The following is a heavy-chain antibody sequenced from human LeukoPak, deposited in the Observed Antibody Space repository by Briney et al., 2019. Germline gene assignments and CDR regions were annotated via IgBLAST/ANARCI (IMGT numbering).Heavy chain of an antibody. CDR1: GGSISSYY. J-gene: IGHJ4*02. Sequence: PSETLSLTCTVSGGSISSYYWSWIRQPPGKGLEWIGYIYYSGSTNYNPSLKSRVTISVDTSKNQFSLKLSSVTAADTAVYYCASQYTFDDFWSPNFDYWGQGTLVTVSS. CDR2: IYYSGST. V-gene: IGHV4-59*12. D-gene: IGHD3/OR15-3a*01. CDR3: ASQYTFDDFWSPNFDY.